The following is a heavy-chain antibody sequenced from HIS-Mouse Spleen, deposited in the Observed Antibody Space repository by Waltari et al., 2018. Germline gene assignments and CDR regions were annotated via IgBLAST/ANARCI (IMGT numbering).Heavy chain of an antibody. V-gene: IGHV2-70*15. CDR2: IDWDDDK. J-gene: IGHJ4*02. D-gene: IGHD6-19*01. Sequence: QVTLRESGPALVKPTQTLTLTCTFSGFSLSTSGMCVSWFRQPPGKALEWLARIDWDDDKYYSTSLKTRLTISRDTTKNQVVLTMTNMDPLDTATYYCARIAEGYTSCWYAFDYWGQGTLVTVSS. CDR1: GFSLSTSGMC. CDR3: ARIAEGYTSCWYAFDY.